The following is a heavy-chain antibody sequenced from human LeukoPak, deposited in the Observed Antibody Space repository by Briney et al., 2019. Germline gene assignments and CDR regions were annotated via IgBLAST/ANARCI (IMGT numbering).Heavy chain of an antibody. V-gene: IGHV3-48*01. CDR3: ARAGPSSSWHQFDY. J-gene: IGHJ4*02. D-gene: IGHD6-13*01. CDR1: GFTFSSYS. CDR2: LNSSSSTI. Sequence: PGGSLCHTCAASGFTFSSYSRNWLRQGPGKGLEWVSYLNSSSSTIYYADSVKDRFTISRDNAKNSLYLQMNSLRAEDTAVYYCARAGPSSSWHQFDYWGQGTLVTVSS.